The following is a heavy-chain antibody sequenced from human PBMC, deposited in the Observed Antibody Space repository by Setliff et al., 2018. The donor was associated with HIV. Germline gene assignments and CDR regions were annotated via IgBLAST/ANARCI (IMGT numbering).Heavy chain of an antibody. J-gene: IGHJ1*01. CDR2: IYPGDSHV. CDR1: GYSFTNYW. CDR3: ATWTRAETSENFQH. D-gene: IGHD4-17*01. V-gene: IGHV5-51*01. Sequence: PGESLKISCKGSGYSFTNYWIGWVRQMPGKGLEWMGIIYPGDSHVRYSPSFQGQVTISADKSITTAYVQWSSLKASDTAMYYCATWTRAETSENFQHWGQGTLVTVSS.